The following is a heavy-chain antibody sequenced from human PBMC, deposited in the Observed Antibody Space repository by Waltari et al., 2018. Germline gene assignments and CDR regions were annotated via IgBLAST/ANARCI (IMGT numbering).Heavy chain of an antibody. Sequence: QVQLQQWGAGLLKPSETLSLTCAVYGGSFSGYYWSWIRQPPGKGLEWIGEINHSGSTNDNPSLKSRVTISVDTSKNQFSLKLSSVTAADTAVYYCARGLSSSSWTRYFQHWGQGTLVTVSS. V-gene: IGHV4-34*01. CDR2: INHSGST. J-gene: IGHJ1*01. CDR1: GGSFSGYY. D-gene: IGHD6-13*01. CDR3: ARGLSSSSWTRYFQH.